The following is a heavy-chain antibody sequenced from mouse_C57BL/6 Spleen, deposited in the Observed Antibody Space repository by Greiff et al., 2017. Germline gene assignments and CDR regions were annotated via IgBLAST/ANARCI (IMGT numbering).Heavy chain of an antibody. D-gene: IGHD1-1*01. Sequence: QVHVKQSGAELVRPGTSVKMSCKASGYTFTNYWIGWAKQRPGHGLEWIGDIYTGGGYTNYTEKFKGKATLTADKSSSTAYMQFSSLTSEDSAIYYCARSDTTVVAPNYCDDGGQGTTLTVSS. J-gene: IGHJ2*01. CDR3: ARSDTTVVAPNYCDD. CDR2: IYTGGGYT. V-gene: IGHV1-63*01. CDR1: GYTFTNYW.